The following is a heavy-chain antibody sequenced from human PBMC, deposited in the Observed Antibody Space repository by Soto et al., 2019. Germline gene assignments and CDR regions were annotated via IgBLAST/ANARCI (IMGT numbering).Heavy chain of an antibody. V-gene: IGHV4-39*01. CDR2: FYYSGRT. Sequence: SETLSLTCIVSGESISSSSYYWGWIRQPPGKGLEWIGSFYYSGRTYYNPSFKSRVTISIDTSKNQFSLELSSVTATDTAVYYCARQRTTVVTQTYFDHWGQGALVTVFS. D-gene: IGHD2-21*02. J-gene: IGHJ4*02. CDR1: GESISSSSYY. CDR3: ARQRTTVVTQTYFDH.